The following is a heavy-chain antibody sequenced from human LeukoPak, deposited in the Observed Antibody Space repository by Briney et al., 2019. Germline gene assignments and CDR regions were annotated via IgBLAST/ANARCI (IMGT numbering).Heavy chain of an antibody. J-gene: IGHJ3*01. CDR2: ISYDGSNK. CDR1: GFTFSSYG. CDR3: AKDAFDV. Sequence: GGSLRLSCAASGFTFSSYGMHWVRQAPGKGLEWVAVISYDGSNKYYADSVKGRFTISRDNSKNTLYLQMNSLRAEDTAVYYCAKDAFDVWGQGTMVTVSS. V-gene: IGHV3-30*18.